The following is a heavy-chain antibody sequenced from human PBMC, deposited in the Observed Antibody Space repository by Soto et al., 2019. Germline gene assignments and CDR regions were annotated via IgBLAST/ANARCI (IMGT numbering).Heavy chain of an antibody. CDR2: IIPIFGTA. CDR3: ARVVGATTAVAFDI. J-gene: IGHJ3*02. Sequence: QVQLVQSGAEVKKPGSSVKVSCNASRGTFSSYAISWVRQAPGQGLEWMGGIIPIFGTANYAQKFQGRVTITADESTSTAYMELSSLRSGDTAVYYCARVVGATTAVAFDIWGQGTMVTVSS. D-gene: IGHD1-26*01. V-gene: IGHV1-69*01. CDR1: RGTFSSYA.